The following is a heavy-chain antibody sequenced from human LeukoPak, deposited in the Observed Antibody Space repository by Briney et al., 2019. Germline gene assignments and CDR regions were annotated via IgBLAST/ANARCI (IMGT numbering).Heavy chain of an antibody. CDR3: ARDYLYAFDY. D-gene: IGHD2-2*01. CDR1: GFTFSTYS. Sequence: PGGSLRLSCAASGFTFSTYSMNWGRQAPGKGLEWISYISISTSDIKYADSVKGRFTISRDNARNSLYLQMNSLRDEDTAVYYYARDYLYAFDYWGQGTLVTVSS. J-gene: IGHJ4*02. CDR2: ISISTSDI. V-gene: IGHV3-48*02.